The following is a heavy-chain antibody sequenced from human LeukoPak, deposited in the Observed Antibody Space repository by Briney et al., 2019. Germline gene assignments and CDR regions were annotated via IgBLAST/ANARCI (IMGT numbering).Heavy chain of an antibody. CDR1: GGSISPFY. D-gene: IGHD3-3*01. CDR2: IYYSGST. Sequence: SETLSLTCTVSGGSISPFYWNWIRQPPGKGLEWIGRIYYSGSTIYNPSLKSRVTILLETAKNQFSLKLTSVTAADTAVYYCARSVVGALASSERNWLDPWGQGTLVTASP. CDR3: ARSVVGALASSERNWLDP. V-gene: IGHV4-59*08. J-gene: IGHJ5*02.